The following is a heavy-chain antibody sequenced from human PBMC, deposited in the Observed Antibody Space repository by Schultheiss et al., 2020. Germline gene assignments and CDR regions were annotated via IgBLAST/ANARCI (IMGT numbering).Heavy chain of an antibody. J-gene: IGHJ6*02. Sequence: GGSLRLSCAASGFIVTNDWMNWVRQAPGKGLEWVAVISYDGSNKYYADSVKGRFTISRDNSKNTLYLQMNSLRAEDTAVYYCARGDYGDYVSYYYYGMDVWGQGNTGTVSS. D-gene: IGHD4-17*01. CDR3: ARGDYGDYVSYYYYGMDV. CDR2: ISYDGSNK. CDR1: GFIVTNDW. V-gene: IGHV3-30-3*01.